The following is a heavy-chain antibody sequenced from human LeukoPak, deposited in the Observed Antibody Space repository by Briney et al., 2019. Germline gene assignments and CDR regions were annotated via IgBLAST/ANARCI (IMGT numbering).Heavy chain of an antibody. CDR1: VGTFSSYA. D-gene: IGHD3-10*01. CDR2: IIPIFGTA. V-gene: IGHV1-69*05. J-gene: IGHJ4*02. Sequence: ASMKVSCKASVGTFSSYAISWVRQAPGHGLEWMGRIIPIFGTANYAQKFQGRVTITTDEATSTAYMELSSLRSEDTAVYYCARGVAPTGGSDYWGQGTLVTVSS. CDR3: ARGVAPTGGSDY.